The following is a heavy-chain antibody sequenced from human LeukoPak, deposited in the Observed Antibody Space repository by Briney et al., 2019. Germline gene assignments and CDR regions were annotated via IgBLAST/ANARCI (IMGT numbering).Heavy chain of an antibody. Sequence: GASVKVSCKASGYTFTNYDINWVRQATGQGLEWMGWVNPNSGYTGYAQKFQGRITITTDTSISTAYMELSSLRSEDTAVYYCAREVGYCSGGSCRYYFDYWGQGTLVTVSS. V-gene: IGHV1-8*03. CDR2: VNPNSGYT. J-gene: IGHJ4*02. CDR3: AREVGYCSGGSCRYYFDY. D-gene: IGHD2-15*01. CDR1: GYTFTNYD.